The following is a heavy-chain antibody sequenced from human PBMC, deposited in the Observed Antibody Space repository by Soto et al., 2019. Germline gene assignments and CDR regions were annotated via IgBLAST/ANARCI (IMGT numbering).Heavy chain of an antibody. V-gene: IGHV4-4*02. J-gene: IGHJ3*02. Sequence: PSETLSLTCAVSGGSISSSNWWSWVRQPPGKGLEWIGEIYHSGSTNYNPSLKSRVTISVDKSKNQFSLKLSSVTAAETEVYYFASDCGGYYLSDCFVIWGQGKTV. D-gene: IGHD2-21*01. CDR1: GGSISSSNW. CDR2: IYHSGST. CDR3: ASDCGGYYLSDCFVI.